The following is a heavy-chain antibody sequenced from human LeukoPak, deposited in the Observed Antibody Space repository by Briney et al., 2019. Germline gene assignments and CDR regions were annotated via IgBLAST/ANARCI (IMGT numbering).Heavy chain of an antibody. CDR1: GLTFRNYW. CDR2: INQDGSEK. V-gene: IGHV3-7*01. CDR3: ARGDYYGSGSYDY. Sequence: PGGSLSLFCAASGLTFRNYWKNWVRHAPTKGLEGVANINQDGSEKYYVDSMKGRFTISRDNARNSLYLQTNSLRAEDTAVYYCARGDYYGSGSYDYWGQGTLVTVSS. D-gene: IGHD3-10*01. J-gene: IGHJ4*02.